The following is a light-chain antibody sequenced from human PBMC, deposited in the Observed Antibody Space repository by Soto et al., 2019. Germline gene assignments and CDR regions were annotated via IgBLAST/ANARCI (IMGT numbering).Light chain of an antibody. Sequence: IKMPQSPSTLSASVGDSVPITCRASHSISSWLAWYQQKPGKAPKLLIYKASSLESGVPSRFSGSGSGTEFTLTISSLQPDDFATYYCQHYNSYSEAVGQGTRLEIK. CDR2: KAS. V-gene: IGKV1-5*03. CDR3: QHYNSYSEA. CDR1: HSISSW. J-gene: IGKJ5*01.